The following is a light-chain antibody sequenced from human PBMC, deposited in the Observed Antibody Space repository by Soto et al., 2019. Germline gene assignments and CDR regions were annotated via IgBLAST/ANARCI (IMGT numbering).Light chain of an antibody. Sequence: EIVMTQSPGTLSVSAGERATLSCRASQSVSSNLAWYQQKPGQAPRLLMYGASTRATGIPARFSGSRSGTEFTLTISSLQSEDFAVHYCQQYNNWPQTFGQGTKVEIK. CDR2: GAS. V-gene: IGKV3-15*01. CDR1: QSVSSN. J-gene: IGKJ1*01. CDR3: QQYNNWPQT.